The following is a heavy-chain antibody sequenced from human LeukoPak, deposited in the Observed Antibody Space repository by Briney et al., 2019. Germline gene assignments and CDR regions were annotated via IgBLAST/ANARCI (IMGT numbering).Heavy chain of an antibody. D-gene: IGHD6-6*01. Sequence: LSLTCAVYGGSFSGYYWSWIRQPPGKGLEWVSYISSSGSTIYYADSVKGRFTISRDNAKNSLYLQMNSLRAEDTAVYYCARDRIAARYFDYWGQGTLVTVSS. CDR1: GGSFSGYY. CDR2: ISSSGSTI. J-gene: IGHJ4*02. CDR3: ARDRIAARYFDY. V-gene: IGHV3-11*01.